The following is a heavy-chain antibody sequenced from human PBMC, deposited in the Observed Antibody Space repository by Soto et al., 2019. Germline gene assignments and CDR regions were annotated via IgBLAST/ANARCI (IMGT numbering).Heavy chain of an antibody. V-gene: IGHV3-53*02. J-gene: IGHJ6*02. CDR3: ARDYSSSRYYGMDV. CDR1: GFTVSSNY. Sequence: EVQLVETGGGLIQPGGSLRLSCAASGFTVSSNYMSWVRQAPGKGLEWVSVIYSGGSAYYADSVKGRFTISRDNFKNTLYLQMNSLRAEDTAVYYCARDYSSSRYYGMDVWGQGTTVTVSS. D-gene: IGHD3-22*01. CDR2: IYSGGSA.